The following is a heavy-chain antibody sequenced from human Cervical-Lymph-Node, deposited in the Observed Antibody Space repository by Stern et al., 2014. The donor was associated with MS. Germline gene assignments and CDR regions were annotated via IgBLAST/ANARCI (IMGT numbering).Heavy chain of an antibody. V-gene: IGHV1-18*01. D-gene: IGHD2-8*01. J-gene: IGHJ4*02. CDR2: ISADSDNT. CDR3: ARDKMHAFDY. Sequence: VQLVESGTAVKKPWASVLVSCKASGYTFTTYGITRVRQAPGQGIEWMGWISADSDNTKYAQKFQDRVTMTRDTTTGTAYMEVRSLRSEDTAVYYCARDKMHAFDYWGQGTQVTVPS. CDR1: GYTFTTYG.